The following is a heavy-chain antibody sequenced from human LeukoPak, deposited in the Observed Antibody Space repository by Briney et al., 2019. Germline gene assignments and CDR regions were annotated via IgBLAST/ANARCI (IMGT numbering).Heavy chain of an antibody. D-gene: IGHD3-3*02. J-gene: IGHJ4*02. CDR3: ARLSPAV. CDR2: IYTSGST. Sequence: SETLSLTCTVSGGSIGSYYWSWIRQPPGKGLEWMGCIYTSGSTNYNPSLKSRVTISVDTSKNQFSLRLSSVTAADTAVYYCARLSPAVWGQGTLVTVSS. V-gene: IGHV4-4*09. CDR1: GGSIGSYY.